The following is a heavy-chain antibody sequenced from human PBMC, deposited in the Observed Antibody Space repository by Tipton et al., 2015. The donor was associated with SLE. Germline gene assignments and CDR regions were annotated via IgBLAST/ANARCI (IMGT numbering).Heavy chain of an antibody. D-gene: IGHD4-17*01. CDR2: IYHSGST. CDR3: ARTVGDYGYFDL. J-gene: IGHJ2*01. CDR1: GYSISSGYY. V-gene: IGHV4-38-2*01. Sequence: TLSLTCAVSGYSISSGYYWGWIRQPPGKGLEWIGSIYHSGSTYYNPSLKSRVTISVDTSKNQFSLKLSSVTAADTAVYYCARTVGDYGYFDLWGRGTLVTVSS.